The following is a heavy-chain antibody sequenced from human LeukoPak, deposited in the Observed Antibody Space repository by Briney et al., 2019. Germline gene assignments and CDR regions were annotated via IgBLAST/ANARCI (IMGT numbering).Heavy chain of an antibody. CDR3: ARDHDYGDYEPIFHY. J-gene: IGHJ4*02. D-gene: IGHD4-17*01. CDR1: GFTFSSYE. CDR2: ISSSGSTI. Sequence: PGGSLRLSCAASGFTFSSYEMNWVRQAPGKGLEWVSYISSSGSTIYYADSVKGRFTISRDNSKNTLYLQMNSLRAEDTAVYYCARDHDYGDYEPIFHYWGQGTLVTVSS. V-gene: IGHV3-48*03.